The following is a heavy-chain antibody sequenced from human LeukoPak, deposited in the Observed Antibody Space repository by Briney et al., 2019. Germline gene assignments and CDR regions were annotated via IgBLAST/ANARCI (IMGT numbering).Heavy chain of an antibody. Sequence: GASVKVSCKASGYTFTSYDINWVRQATGQGLEWMGWMNPNSGNTGYAQKFQGRVTMTRNTSISTAYMELSSLRSEDTAVYYCARDRGAARPFDYWGQGTLVTVSS. CDR3: ARDRGAARPFDY. CDR2: MNPNSGNT. D-gene: IGHD6-6*01. J-gene: IGHJ4*02. V-gene: IGHV1-8*01. CDR1: GYTFTSYD.